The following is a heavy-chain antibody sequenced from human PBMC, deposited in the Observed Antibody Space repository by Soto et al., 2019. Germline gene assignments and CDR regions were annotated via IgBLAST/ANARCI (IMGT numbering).Heavy chain of an antibody. J-gene: IGHJ3*02. CDR2: IYYSGST. D-gene: IGHD3-9*01. V-gene: IGHV4-59*01. CDR1: GGSIISYY. CDR3: ARDWVDYDILTGYYNKRAFDI. Sequence: PSETLSLTCTVSGGSIISYYWSWIRQPPGKGLEWIVYIYYSGSTHYNPSLKSRVTISVDTSKNQFSLKLSSVTAADTAVYYCARDWVDYDILTGYYNKRAFDIWGQGTMVTVSS.